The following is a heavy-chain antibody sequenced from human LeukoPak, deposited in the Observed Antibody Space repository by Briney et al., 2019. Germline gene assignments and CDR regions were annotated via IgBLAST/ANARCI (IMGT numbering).Heavy chain of an antibody. CDR1: GFTFSSYA. CDR2: ISGSGGST. Sequence: GGSLRLSCAASGFTFSSYAMSWVRQAPGKGREWVSTISGSGGSTDYADSVKGRFTISRDNSKNTVYLQMNSLRAEDTAVYYCAKGITTAGRSLYGLDFWGQGTTVTVSS. V-gene: IGHV3-23*01. J-gene: IGHJ6*02. CDR3: AKGITTAGRSLYGLDF. D-gene: IGHD6-13*01.